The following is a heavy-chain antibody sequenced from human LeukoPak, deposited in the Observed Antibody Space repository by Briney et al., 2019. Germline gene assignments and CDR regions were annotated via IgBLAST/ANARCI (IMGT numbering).Heavy chain of an antibody. V-gene: IGHV4-59*07. CDR3: ASRSSIWSGYQDTLYYFDS. J-gene: IGHJ4*02. CDR2: TYYSGST. D-gene: IGHD3-3*01. Sequence: SDALSLTCTVSGGSISSYYWSWIRQPPGKRLEWIGHTYYSGSTNYNPSLKSRVNISVDTSKNQFSLKLSSVTAADTAVYYCASRSSIWSGYQDTLYYFDSWGQGTLVTVSS. CDR1: GGSISSYY.